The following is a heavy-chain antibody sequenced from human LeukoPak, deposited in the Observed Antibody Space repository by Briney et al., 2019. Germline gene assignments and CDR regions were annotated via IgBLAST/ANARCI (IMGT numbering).Heavy chain of an antibody. CDR1: GFTFSSYS. D-gene: IGHD2-15*01. Sequence: GGSLRLSCAASGFTFSSYSMNWVRQAPGKGLEWVSSISSSSSYIYYADSVKGRFTISRDNAKNSLYLQMNSLRAEDTAVYYCARGTPPDIVVVVAARSGMDVWGQGTTVTVSS. V-gene: IGHV3-21*01. CDR2: ISSSSSYI. J-gene: IGHJ6*02. CDR3: ARGTPPDIVVVVAARSGMDV.